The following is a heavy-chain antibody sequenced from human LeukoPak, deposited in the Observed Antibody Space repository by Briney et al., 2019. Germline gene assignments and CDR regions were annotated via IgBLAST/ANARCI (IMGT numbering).Heavy chain of an antibody. V-gene: IGHV3-23*01. CDR3: AKADTALVRGIYYYDTSGYYFDY. D-gene: IGHD3-22*01. Sequence: GGSLRLSCAVSGMTFSNYWMSWVRQAPGKGLEWVSAISGSGGSTYYADSVKGRFTISRDNSKNTLDLQMNSLRAEDTAVYYCAKADTALVRGIYYYDTSGYYFDYWGQGTLVTVSS. CDR1: GMTFSNYW. J-gene: IGHJ4*02. CDR2: ISGSGGST.